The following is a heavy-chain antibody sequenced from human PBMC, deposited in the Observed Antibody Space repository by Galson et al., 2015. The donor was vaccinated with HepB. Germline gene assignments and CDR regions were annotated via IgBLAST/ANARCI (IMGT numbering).Heavy chain of an antibody. CDR3: ARHQTYCSGGSCYSGWFDP. Sequence: QSGAEVKKPGESLRISCKGSGYSFTSYWISWVRQMPGKGLEWMGRIDPSDSYTNYSPSFQGHVTISADKSISTAYLQWSSLKASDTAMYYCARHQTYCSGGSCYSGWFDPWGQGTLVTVSS. J-gene: IGHJ5*02. V-gene: IGHV5-10-1*01. CDR2: IDPSDSYT. D-gene: IGHD2-15*01. CDR1: GYSFTSYW.